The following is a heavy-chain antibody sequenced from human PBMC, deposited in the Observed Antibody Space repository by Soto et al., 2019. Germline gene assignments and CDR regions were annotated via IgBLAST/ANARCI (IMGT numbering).Heavy chain of an antibody. CDR2: ISSSSSYI. J-gene: IGHJ4*02. D-gene: IGHD6-13*01. CDR1: GFTFSSYS. V-gene: IGHV3-21*01. Sequence: GGSLRLSCAASGFTFSSYSMNWVRQAPGKGLEWVSSISSSSSYIYYADLVKGRFTISRDNAKNSLYLQMNSLRAEDTAVYYCARDFSDPGIAEYWGQGTLVTVSS. CDR3: ARDFSDPGIAEY.